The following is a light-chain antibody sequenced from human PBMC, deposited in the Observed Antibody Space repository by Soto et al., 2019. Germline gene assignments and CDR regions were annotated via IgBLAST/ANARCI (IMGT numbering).Light chain of an antibody. CDR3: QHYNSYSEA. CDR1: QTISSW. Sequence: DIQMTQSPCTRSGSVGEGVTITCRASQTISSWLAWYQQKPGKAPKLLIYKASTLKSGVPSRFSGSGSGTEFTLTISSLQPDDFATYYCQHYNSYSEAFGQGTKVDIK. J-gene: IGKJ1*01. CDR2: KAS. V-gene: IGKV1-5*03.